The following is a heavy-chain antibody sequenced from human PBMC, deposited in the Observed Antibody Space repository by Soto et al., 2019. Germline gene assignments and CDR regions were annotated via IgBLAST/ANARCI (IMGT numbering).Heavy chain of an antibody. J-gene: IGHJ4*02. CDR2: IYYSGST. V-gene: IGHV4-39*01. CDR3: ARGIAEWLRRHEMGLFDY. CDR1: GGSISSSSYY. Sequence: SETLSLTCTVSGGSISSSSYYWGWIRQPPGKGLEWIGSIYYSGSTYYNPSLKSRVTISVDTSKNQFSLKLSSVTAADTAVYYCARGIAEWLRRHEMGLFDYWGQGTLVTVSS. D-gene: IGHD5-12*01.